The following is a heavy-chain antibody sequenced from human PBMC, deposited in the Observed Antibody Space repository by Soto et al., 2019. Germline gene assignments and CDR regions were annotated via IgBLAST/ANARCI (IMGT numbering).Heavy chain of an antibody. CDR1: GGSISSGGYS. CDR3: ARERAVRDSYGDWGPFDY. V-gene: IGHV4-30-2*01. J-gene: IGHJ4*02. D-gene: IGHD4-17*01. CDR2: IYHSGST. Sequence: QLQLQESGSGLVKPSQTLSLTCAVSGGSISSGGYSWSWIRQPPGQGLEWIGYIYHSGSTYYNPSLKSRVTISVDRSKNQFSLKLSSVTAADTAVYYCARERAVRDSYGDWGPFDYWGQGTLVTVSS.